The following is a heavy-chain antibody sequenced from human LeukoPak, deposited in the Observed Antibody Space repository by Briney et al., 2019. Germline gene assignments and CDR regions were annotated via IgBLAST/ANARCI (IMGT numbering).Heavy chain of an antibody. J-gene: IGHJ4*02. CDR3: AREGLRWVDY. V-gene: IGHV4-61*01. CDR2: IHYSGST. D-gene: IGHD4-23*01. CDR1: GGSVSSGSYY. Sequence: SETLSLTCTVSGGSVSSGSYYWSWIRQPPGKGLEWIGYIHYSGSTNYNPSLKSRVTISVDTSKNQFSLKLSSVTAADTAVYYCAREGLRWVDYWGQGTLVTVSS.